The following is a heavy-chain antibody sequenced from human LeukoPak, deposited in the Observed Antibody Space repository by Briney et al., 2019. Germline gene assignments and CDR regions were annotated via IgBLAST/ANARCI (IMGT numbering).Heavy chain of an antibody. V-gene: IGHV4-34*01. CDR2: INHSGST. CDR1: GGSFSGYY. Sequence: SETLSLTCAVYGGSFSGYYWSWIRQPPGKGLEWIGEINHSGSTNYNPSLKSRVTISVDTSKNQFSLKLSSVTAADTAVYYCARWFTLRYFDLWGRGTLVTVSS. J-gene: IGHJ2*01. D-gene: IGHD3-10*01. CDR3: ARWFTLRYFDL.